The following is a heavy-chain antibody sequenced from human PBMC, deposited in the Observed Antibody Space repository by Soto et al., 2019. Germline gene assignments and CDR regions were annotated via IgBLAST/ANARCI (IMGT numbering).Heavy chain of an antibody. V-gene: IGHV1-69*01. CDR1: GGTFSKDA. D-gene: IGHD5-18*01. CDR2: LIPVFGSP. CDR3: TRVLGYTFEPGKTRYYAMDV. J-gene: IGHJ6*02. Sequence: QVQLVQSGAEVKKPGSSVTVSCKTSGGTFSKDAINWVRQAPGQGLEWMGLLIPVFGSPIYAQKFQGRIRITSDESTSTAFIDLSSLRSEDTAVYYCTRVLGYTFEPGKTRYYAMDVWGQGTTVSVYS.